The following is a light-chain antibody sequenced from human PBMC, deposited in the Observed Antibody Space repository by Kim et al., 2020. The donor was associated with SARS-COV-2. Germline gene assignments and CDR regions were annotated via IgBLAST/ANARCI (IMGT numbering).Light chain of an antibody. CDR2: GAS. Sequence: DIVLTQSPATLSVSPGERATLSCRASQSVNSNLAWYQQQPGQAPRLLIYGASTRATDIPARFSGSGSGTEFTLIISSLQSEDIAVYYCQQYDNWPPYTFGQGTKLEI. CDR1: QSVNSN. V-gene: IGKV3-15*01. J-gene: IGKJ2*01. CDR3: QQYDNWPPYT.